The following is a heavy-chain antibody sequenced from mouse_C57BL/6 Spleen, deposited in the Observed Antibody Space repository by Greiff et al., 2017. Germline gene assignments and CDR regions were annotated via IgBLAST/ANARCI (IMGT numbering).Heavy chain of an antibody. CDR3: AKGYSNYEFAY. J-gene: IGHJ3*01. CDR2: INPSSGYT. CDR1: GYTFTSYW. D-gene: IGHD2-5*01. Sequence: VQVVESGAELAKPGASVKLSCKASGYTFTSYWMHWVKQRPGQGLEWIGYINPSSGYTKYNQKFKDKATLTADKSSSTAYMQLSSLTYEDSAVYYCAKGYSNYEFAYWGQGTLVTVSA. V-gene: IGHV1-7*01.